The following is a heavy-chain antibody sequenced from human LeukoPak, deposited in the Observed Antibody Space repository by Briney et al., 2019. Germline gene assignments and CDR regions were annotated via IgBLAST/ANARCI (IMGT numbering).Heavy chain of an antibody. CDR3: ASLPKRYYYDSSGYFDY. CDR1: GYSISSGYY. J-gene: IGHJ4*02. D-gene: IGHD3-22*01. CDR2: IYHSGST. Sequence: SETLSLTCTVSGYSISSGYYWGWIRQPPGKGLGWIGSIYHSGSTYYNPSLKSRVTISVDRSKYQFSLKLSSVTAADTAVYYCASLPKRYYYDSSGYFDYWGQGTLVTVSS. V-gene: IGHV4-38-2*02.